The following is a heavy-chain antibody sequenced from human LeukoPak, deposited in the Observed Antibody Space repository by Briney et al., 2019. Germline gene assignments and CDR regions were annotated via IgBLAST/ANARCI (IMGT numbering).Heavy chain of an antibody. CDR2: ISGGGDSK. J-gene: IGHJ4*02. D-gene: IGHD7-27*01. CDR1: GSTFSTYV. V-gene: IGHV3-23*01. Sequence: PGGSLRLSCATSGSTFSTYVMSWVRQAPGKGLEWVSSISGGGDSKNYADSVKGRFTISRDNSKNTLYLQMKIVRIEDTDVYYCARDFKLGKGFDYWGQGTLVSVSS. CDR3: ARDFKLGKGFDY.